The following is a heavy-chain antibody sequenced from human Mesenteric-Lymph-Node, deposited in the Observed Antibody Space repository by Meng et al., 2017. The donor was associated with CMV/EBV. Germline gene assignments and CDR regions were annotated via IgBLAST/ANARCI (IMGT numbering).Heavy chain of an antibody. Sequence: KVSCKASGYTFTSYYMHWVRQAPGQGLEWMGIINPSGGSTSYAQKFQGRVTMTRGTSTSTVYMELSSLRSEDTAVYYCARGGHIVVVPAANLPLYYYYYGMDVWGQGTTVTVSS. CDR2: INPSGGST. V-gene: IGHV1-46*01. CDR1: GYTFTSYY. J-gene: IGHJ6*02. CDR3: ARGGHIVVVPAANLPLYYYYYGMDV. D-gene: IGHD2-2*01.